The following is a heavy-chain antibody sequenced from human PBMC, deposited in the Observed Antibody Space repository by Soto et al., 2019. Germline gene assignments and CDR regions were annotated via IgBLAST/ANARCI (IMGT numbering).Heavy chain of an antibody. Sequence: QVQLQESGPGLVKPSETLSLTCTVSGGSISSYYWSWIRQPPGKGLEWIGYIYYSGSTNYNPSLKSQVTISVDTSKNQFSLKLSSVTAADTAVYYCAREGLTGTLGLYYYYGMDVWGQGTTVTVSS. CDR3: AREGLTGTLGLYYYYGMDV. D-gene: IGHD1-7*01. CDR1: GGSISSYY. CDR2: IYYSGST. V-gene: IGHV4-59*01. J-gene: IGHJ6*02.